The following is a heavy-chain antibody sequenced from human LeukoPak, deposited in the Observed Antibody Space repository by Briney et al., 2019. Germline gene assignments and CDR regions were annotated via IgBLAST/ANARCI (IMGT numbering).Heavy chain of an antibody. Sequence: ASVKVSCKASGYTFTGYYMHWVRQAPGQGLEWMGWINPNSGGTNYAQKFQGRVTMTRDTSISTAYMELSRLRSDDTAVYYCAREAYCSSTSCHEGANAFDIWGQGTMVTVSS. CDR1: GYTFTGYY. D-gene: IGHD2-2*01. CDR2: INPNSGGT. CDR3: AREAYCSSTSCHEGANAFDI. V-gene: IGHV1-2*02. J-gene: IGHJ3*02.